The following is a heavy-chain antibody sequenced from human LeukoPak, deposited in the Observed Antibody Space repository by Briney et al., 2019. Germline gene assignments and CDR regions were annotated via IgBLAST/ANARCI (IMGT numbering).Heavy chain of an antibody. D-gene: IGHD3-22*01. CDR2: ISGSGGST. CDR1: GFTFSSYA. Sequence: GGSLRLSCAASGFTFSSYAMSWVRQAPGKGLEWVSAISGSGGSTYYADSVKGRFTISRDNSKNTLYLQMNSLRAEDTAVYYCAKSTGGYYDSSGYYYRLGCFDYGGQGTMVTVSS. CDR3: AKSTGGYYDSSGYYYRLGCFDY. V-gene: IGHV3-23*01. J-gene: IGHJ4*02.